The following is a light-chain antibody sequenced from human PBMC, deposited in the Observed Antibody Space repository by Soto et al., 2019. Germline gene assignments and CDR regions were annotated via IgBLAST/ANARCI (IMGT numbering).Light chain of an antibody. Sequence: DIVMTQSPDSLAVSLGERATIHCKSSQSVLYSANNKNYVAWYQQKPGQPPRLLIHWASARESGVPDRFSGSASGTEFTLTISSLQAEDVGVYYCQQYHTPPVTFGGGITVEIK. CDR1: QSVLYSANNKNY. J-gene: IGKJ4*01. V-gene: IGKV4-1*01. CDR3: QQYHTPPVT. CDR2: WAS.